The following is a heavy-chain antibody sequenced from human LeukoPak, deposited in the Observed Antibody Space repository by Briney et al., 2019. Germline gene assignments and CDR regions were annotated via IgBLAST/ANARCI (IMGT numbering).Heavy chain of an antibody. J-gene: IGHJ4*02. CDR3: ARDRSGGSYYRSFDY. D-gene: IGHD1-26*01. V-gene: IGHV4-38-2*02. CDR1: GYSLSSGYY. Sequence: PSETLSLTCTVSGYSLSSGYYWGWIRPPPGKGLEWIGSIYHSGSTYYNPSLKSRVTISVDTSKNQFSLKLSSVTAADTAVYYCARDRSGGSYYRSFDYWGQGTLVTVSS. CDR2: IYHSGST.